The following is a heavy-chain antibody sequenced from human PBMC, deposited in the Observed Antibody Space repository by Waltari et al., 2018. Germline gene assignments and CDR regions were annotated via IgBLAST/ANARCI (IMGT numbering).Heavy chain of an antibody. CDR1: GASFSAYY. CDR2: IRHPGNT. CDR3: TRGGNYDFWSHRPFVDP. J-gene: IGHJ5*02. V-gene: IGHV4-34*01. Sequence: QVQLQQWGAGLLKPSETLSLTCSVSGASFSAYYWGWVRHVPGKCLEWIGQIRHPGNTNYNPSLQSRVAISIDTSRNQFSLRVFSVTAADTGLYFCTRGGNYDFWSHRPFVDPWGQGTQVTVSS. D-gene: IGHD3-3*01.